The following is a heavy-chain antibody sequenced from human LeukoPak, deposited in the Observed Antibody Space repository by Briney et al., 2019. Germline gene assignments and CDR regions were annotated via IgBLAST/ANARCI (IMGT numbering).Heavy chain of an antibody. J-gene: IGHJ4*02. CDR2: IDHSGST. D-gene: IGHD6-13*01. Sequence: PSETLSLTCTVSGYSISSGYYWGWIRQPPGKGLEWIGSIDHSGSTYYNPSLKSRTTISVDTSKNQFSLKLSSVTAADTAVYYCARSTYSSSPYYFDCWGQGTLVTVSS. CDR3: ARSTYSSSPYYFDC. CDR1: GYSISSGYY. V-gene: IGHV4-38-2*02.